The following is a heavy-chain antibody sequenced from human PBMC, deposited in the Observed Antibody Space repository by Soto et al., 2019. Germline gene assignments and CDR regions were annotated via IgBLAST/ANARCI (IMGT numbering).Heavy chain of an antibody. V-gene: IGHV4-39*02. J-gene: IGHJ5*02. CDR3: SRRAPEGFDP. CDR2: IDYRGTI. Sequence: SETLSLTCTVSGGSIATSSYFWAWIRRPPGKGLEWIGSIDYRGTIYNNPSLKSRVTISVDTSKNHFSLKLDSVTAADTALYYCSRRAPEGFDPWGQGTLVTSPQ. CDR1: GGSIATSSYF.